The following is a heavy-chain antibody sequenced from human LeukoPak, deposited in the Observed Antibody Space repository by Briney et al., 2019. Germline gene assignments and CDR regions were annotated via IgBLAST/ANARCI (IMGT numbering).Heavy chain of an antibody. J-gene: IGHJ4*02. V-gene: IGHV3-11*01. CDR3: AKDIYCGGDCYIRAGDS. Sequence: PGGSLRLSCAASGFTFSDYDMSWIRQAPGKRLEWVSFISSDGSTIHYADAVRGRFTISRDNSQNTLYLQMNSLRAEDTAIYYCAKDIYCGGDCYIRAGDSWGQGTLVTVSS. D-gene: IGHD2-21*02. CDR2: ISSDGSTI. CDR1: GFTFSDYD.